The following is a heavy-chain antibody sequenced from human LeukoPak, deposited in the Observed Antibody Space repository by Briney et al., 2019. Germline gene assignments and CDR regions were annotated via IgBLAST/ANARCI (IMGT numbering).Heavy chain of an antibody. CDR2: IYSGGST. J-gene: IGHJ4*02. CDR3: ARDAGYDFWSVYYQGYFDY. D-gene: IGHD3-3*01. Sequence: PGGSLRLSCAASGFTVSSNYMSWVRQAPGKGLEWVSVIYSGGSTYYADSVKGRFTISRDNSKNTLYLQMNSLRAEDTAVYYCARDAGYDFWSVYYQGYFDYWGQGTLVTVSS. CDR1: GFTVSSNY. V-gene: IGHV3-66*02.